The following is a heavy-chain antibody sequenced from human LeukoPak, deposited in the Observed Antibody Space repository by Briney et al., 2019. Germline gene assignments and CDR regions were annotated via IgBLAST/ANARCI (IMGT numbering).Heavy chain of an antibody. Sequence: SSETLSLTCAVSGGSISSSTWWTWVRQPPGKGLEWIGEVHLDGRTNYNPSLESRLTMSVDVSENQVSLKLTSVTAADTAVYYCAREGGFYRPLDYSGQGTLVTVSS. V-gene: IGHV4-4*02. D-gene: IGHD3-3*01. CDR2: VHLDGRT. CDR3: AREGGFYRPLDY. J-gene: IGHJ4*02. CDR1: GGSISSSTW.